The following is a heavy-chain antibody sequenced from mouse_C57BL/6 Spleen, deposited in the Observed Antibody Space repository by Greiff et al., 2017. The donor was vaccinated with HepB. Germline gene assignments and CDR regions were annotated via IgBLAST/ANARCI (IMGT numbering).Heavy chain of an antibody. J-gene: IGHJ1*03. CDR3: ARNYYQVPAYWYFDV. Sequence: VHLVESGPGLVQPSQSLSITCTVSGFSLTSYGVHWVRQSPGKGLEWLGVIWSGGSTDYNAAFISRLSISKDNSKSQVFFKMNSLQADDTAIYYCARNYYQVPAYWYFDVWGTGTTVTVSS. V-gene: IGHV2-2*01. CDR1: GFSLTSYG. D-gene: IGHD1-1*01. CDR2: IWSGGST.